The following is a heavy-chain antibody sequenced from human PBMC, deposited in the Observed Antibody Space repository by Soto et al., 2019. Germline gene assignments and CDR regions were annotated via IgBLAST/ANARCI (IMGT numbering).Heavy chain of an antibody. CDR2: SDPSDSQT. CDR1: GYSFAGYW. Sequence: GESLKISCKGSGYSFAGYWITWVRQKPGKGLEWMGRSDPSDSQTYYSPSFRGHVTISATKSITTVFLQWSSLRASDTAMYYCARQIYDSDTGPNFQYYFDSWGQGTPVTVSS. D-gene: IGHD3-22*01. J-gene: IGHJ4*02. V-gene: IGHV5-10-1*01. CDR3: ARQIYDSDTGPNFQYYFDS.